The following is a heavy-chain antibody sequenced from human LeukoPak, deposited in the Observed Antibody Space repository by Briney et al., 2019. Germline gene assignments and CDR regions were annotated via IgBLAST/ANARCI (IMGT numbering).Heavy chain of an antibody. D-gene: IGHD1-26*01. V-gene: IGHV1-18*04. CDR1: GYTFTGNY. J-gene: IGHJ4*02. Sequence: ASVKVSCKASGYTFTGNYMHWVRQAPGQGLEWMGWISAYNGNTKYAQKVQGRVTMTTDTSTSTAYVELRSLRSDDTAVHYCARGLGATTFADFDYWGQGTLVTVSS. CDR2: ISAYNGNT. CDR3: ARGLGATTFADFDY.